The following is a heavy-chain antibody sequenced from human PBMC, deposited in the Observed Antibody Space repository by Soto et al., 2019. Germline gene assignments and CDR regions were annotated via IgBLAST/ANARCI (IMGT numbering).Heavy chain of an antibody. J-gene: IGHJ4*02. Sequence: PXETLSLTCAVYGGSFSGYYWSWIRQPPGKGLEWIGEINHSGSTNYNPSLKSRVTISVDTSKNQFSLKLSSVTAADTAVYYCARGMTTVTAPFDYWGQGPLVTVSS. CDR3: ARGMTTVTAPFDY. V-gene: IGHV4-34*01. D-gene: IGHD4-4*01. CDR2: INHSGST. CDR1: GGSFSGYY.